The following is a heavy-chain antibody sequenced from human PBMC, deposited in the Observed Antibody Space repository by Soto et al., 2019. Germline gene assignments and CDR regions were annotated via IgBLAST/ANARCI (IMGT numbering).Heavy chain of an antibody. CDR3: VKGSGLDY. D-gene: IGHD3-3*01. CDR2: ISGSGGST. J-gene: IGHJ4*02. V-gene: IGHV3-23*01. CDR1: GFTFSSYV. Sequence: VQLLESGGGLVQPGGSLRLSCAASGFTFSSYVMSWVRQAPGKGLEWVSGISGSGGSTYYADSVKGRFTISRDNSKNALYLQMNSLRAEDTAVYYCVKGSGLDYWGQGTLVTVSS.